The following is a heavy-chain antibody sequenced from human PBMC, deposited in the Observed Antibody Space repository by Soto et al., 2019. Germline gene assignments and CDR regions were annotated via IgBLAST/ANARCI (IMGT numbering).Heavy chain of an antibody. D-gene: IGHD6-25*01. V-gene: IGHV3-7*01. Sequence: EVQLVESGGGLVQPGGSLRLSCEASGFTFSNYWMSWVRQAPGKGLEWVANIKQDGSEKYFVGSVNGRFTISRDNAKNSLFLQVNSLSADDTAVYYCASEKRANGYLYYWGQGTLVTVSS. CDR1: GFTFSNYW. CDR2: IKQDGSEK. J-gene: IGHJ4*02. CDR3: ASEKRANGYLYY.